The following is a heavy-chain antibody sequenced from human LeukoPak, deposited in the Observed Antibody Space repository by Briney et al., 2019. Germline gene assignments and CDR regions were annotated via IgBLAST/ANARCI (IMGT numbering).Heavy chain of an antibody. V-gene: IGHV3-48*01. CDR3: ARDESGYRRYAYFDS. CDR2: ISGSGTTI. J-gene: IGHJ4*02. CDR1: GFTFSSYS. Sequence: GGSLRLSCAAPGFTFSSYSMNWVRQAPGKGLEWLSYISGSGTTIYYADSVKGRFTISRDNAKKSLYLQMNSLRAEDTALYYCARDESGYRRYAYFDSWGQGTLVTVSS. D-gene: IGHD5-18*01.